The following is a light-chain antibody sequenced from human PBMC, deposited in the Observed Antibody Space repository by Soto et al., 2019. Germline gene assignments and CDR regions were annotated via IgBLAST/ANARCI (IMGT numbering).Light chain of an antibody. V-gene: IGKV3-20*01. CDR2: GAS. CDR3: QQYNNWPL. J-gene: IGKJ4*01. Sequence: EIVLTQSPGTLSLSPGEGATLSCRASESVASSYLAWYQQIPGQAPRLLIYGASSRATGIPDRFSGSGSGTDFTLTITRLQPEDFAVYYCQQYNNWPLFGGGTKVEIK. CDR1: ESVASSY.